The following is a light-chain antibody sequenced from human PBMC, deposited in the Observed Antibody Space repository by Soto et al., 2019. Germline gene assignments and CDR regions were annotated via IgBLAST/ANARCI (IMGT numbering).Light chain of an antibody. CDR2: EVT. J-gene: IGLJ2*01. Sequence: QSALTQPASVSGSPGQSITISCTGTSSDVGSYKYVSWYQQHPGKAPKLMIYEVTYRPSGVSNRFSGSKSGNTASLTISGLQAEDEADYYCSSYTRSSTVVFGGGTKLTVL. CDR1: SSDVGSYKY. V-gene: IGLV2-14*01. CDR3: SSYTRSSTVV.